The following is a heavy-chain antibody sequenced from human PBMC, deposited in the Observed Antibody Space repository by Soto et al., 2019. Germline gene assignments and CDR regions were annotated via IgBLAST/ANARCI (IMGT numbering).Heavy chain of an antibody. Sequence: PGGSLRLSCAASGFGLSGYSMNWVRQAPGKGLEWVSYINSGSSKIYYADSVKGRFTISRDNAKNSLYLQMNSLRDEDTAVYYCAREATPVITPWVFDYWGRGTLVTVS. CDR3: AREATPVITPWVFDY. D-gene: IGHD1-20*01. V-gene: IGHV3-48*02. CDR2: INSGSSKI. J-gene: IGHJ4*02. CDR1: GFGLSGYS.